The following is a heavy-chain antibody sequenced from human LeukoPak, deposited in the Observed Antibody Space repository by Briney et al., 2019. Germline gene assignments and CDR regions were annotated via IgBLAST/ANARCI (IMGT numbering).Heavy chain of an antibody. CDR2: IGYSGSDI. V-gene: IGHV3-30*02. CDR3: ARDLTERKYYIAF. CDR1: GFTFSSFG. J-gene: IGHJ4*02. Sequence: PGGSLRLSCAASGFTFSSFGMHWVRQAPGEGLEWVAYIGYSGSDIYYADSVKGRCTISRDNSKNTVHLQLSSLRAADTALYSCARDLTERKYYIAFWGQGTLVTVSS. D-gene: IGHD2-8*02.